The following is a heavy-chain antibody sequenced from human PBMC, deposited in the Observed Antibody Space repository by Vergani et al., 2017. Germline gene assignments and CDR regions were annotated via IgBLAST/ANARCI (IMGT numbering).Heavy chain of an antibody. CDR2: INPSGGST. CDR1: GYTFTSYN. Sequence: QVQLVQSGAEVKKPGASVKVSCKASGYTFTSYNMPWVRQAPGQGLEWMGIINPSGGSTSYAQKFQGRVTMTRDTSTSTVYMELSSLRSEDTAVYYCARSIAVAFSGIDVWGQGTTVTVSS. J-gene: IGHJ6*02. D-gene: IGHD6-19*01. V-gene: IGHV1-46*03. CDR3: ARSIAVAFSGIDV.